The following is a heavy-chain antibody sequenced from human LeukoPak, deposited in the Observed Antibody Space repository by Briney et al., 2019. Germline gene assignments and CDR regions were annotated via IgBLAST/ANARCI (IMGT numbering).Heavy chain of an antibody. D-gene: IGHD3-10*01. CDR3: ATSRRIHGSGLAVRYSWLDP. Sequence: ASVKVSCKASGYTFTGYYMHWVRQAPGQGLEWMGWINPNSGGTNYAQKFQGRVTITADESTNTAYMELSSLGSEDTAVYFCATSRRIHGSGLAVRYSWLDPWGPGTLVTVSS. CDR2: INPNSGGT. CDR1: GYTFTGYY. V-gene: IGHV1-2*02. J-gene: IGHJ5*02.